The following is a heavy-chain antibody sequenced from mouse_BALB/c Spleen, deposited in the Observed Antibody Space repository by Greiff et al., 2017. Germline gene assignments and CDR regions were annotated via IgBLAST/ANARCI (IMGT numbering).Heavy chain of an antibody. CDR3: ARSYYGSSYKDY. CDR2: ISYSGST. V-gene: IGHV3-8*02. D-gene: IGHD1-1*01. CDR1: GDSITSGY. Sequence: EVKVVESGPSLVKPSQTLSLTCSVTGDSITSGYWNWIRKFPGNKLEYMGYISYSGSTYYNPSLKSRISITRDTSKNQYYLQLNSVTTEDTATYYCARSYYGSSYKDYWGQGTTLTVSS. J-gene: IGHJ2*01.